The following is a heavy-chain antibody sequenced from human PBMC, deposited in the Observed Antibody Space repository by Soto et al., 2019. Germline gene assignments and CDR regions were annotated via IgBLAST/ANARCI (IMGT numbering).Heavy chain of an antibody. V-gene: IGHV1-46*03. D-gene: IGHD3-3*01. CDR1: GYTFTSYY. CDR3: ARVDYDFWIGGNAHESSQH. Sequence: ASVRVSCKASGYTFTSYYMHWVRQAPGQGLEWMGIINPSGGSTSYAQKFQGRVTMTRDTSTSTVYMELSSLRSEDTAVYYCARVDYDFWIGGNAHESSQHWGQGTLVTVSS. J-gene: IGHJ1*01. CDR2: INPSGGST.